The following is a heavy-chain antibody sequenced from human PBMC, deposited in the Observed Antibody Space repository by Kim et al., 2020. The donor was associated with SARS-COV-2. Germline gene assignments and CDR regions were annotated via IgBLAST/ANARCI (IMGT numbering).Heavy chain of an antibody. V-gene: IGHV4-59*01. D-gene: IGHD3-22*01. J-gene: IGHJ4*02. Sequence: RVTISVDTSKNQFSLKLSSVTAADTAVYYCARTDYYDSSGYYYKSGYFDYWGQGTLVTVSS. CDR3: ARTDYYDSSGYYYKSGYFDY.